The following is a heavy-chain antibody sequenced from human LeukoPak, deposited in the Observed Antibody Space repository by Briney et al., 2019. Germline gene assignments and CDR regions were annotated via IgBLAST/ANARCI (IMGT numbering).Heavy chain of an antibody. CDR1: GGSFSSHY. D-gene: IGHD1-26*01. V-gene: IGHV4-4*07. J-gene: IGHJ4*02. CDR2: IYTSGTT. CDR3: ARGSPSGASFFSF. Sequence: SETLSLTCTVSGGSFSSHYWTWIRQSAGKVLEWLGRIYTSGTTHFNPSFESRLSMSVDTSKAQFSLKLTSVTAADTAVYYCARGSPSGASFFSFWGQGTLVTVSS.